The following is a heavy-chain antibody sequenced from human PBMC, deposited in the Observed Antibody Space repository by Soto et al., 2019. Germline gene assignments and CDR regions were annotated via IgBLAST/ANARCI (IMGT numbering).Heavy chain of an antibody. Sequence: SETLSLTCTVSGGSVSSGSYYWSWIRQPPGKGLEWIGYIYYSGSTNYNPSLKSRVTISVDTSKNQFSLKLSSVTAADTAVYYCARGYDFWSGYYKGFNWFDPWGQGTLVTVSS. CDR1: GGSVSSGSYY. CDR3: ARGYDFWSGYYKGFNWFDP. J-gene: IGHJ5*02. D-gene: IGHD3-3*01. CDR2: IYYSGST. V-gene: IGHV4-61*01.